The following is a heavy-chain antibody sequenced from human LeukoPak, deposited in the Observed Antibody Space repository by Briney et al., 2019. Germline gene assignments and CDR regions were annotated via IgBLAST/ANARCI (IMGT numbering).Heavy chain of an antibody. CDR2: IYYSGST. CDR3: ARVLPPSLTWNQGGGWFDP. CDR1: GGSISSYY. Sequence: PSETLSLTCTVSGGSISSYYWSWIRQPPGKGLEWIGYIYYSGSTNYNPSLKSRVTISVDTSKTQFSLKLSSVTAADTAVYYCARVLPPSLTWNQGGGWFDPWGQGTLVTVSS. J-gene: IGHJ5*02. D-gene: IGHD1-1*01. V-gene: IGHV4-59*01.